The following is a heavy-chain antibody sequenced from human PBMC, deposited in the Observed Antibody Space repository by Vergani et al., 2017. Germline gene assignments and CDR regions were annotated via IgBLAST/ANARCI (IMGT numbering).Heavy chain of an antibody. D-gene: IGHD3-22*01. CDR1: GFTFSSYA. J-gene: IGHJ4*01. CDR2: ISYDGSNK. CDR3: ARDDVDYDTYY. V-gene: IGHV3-30-3*01. Sequence: QVQLVESGGGVVQPGRSLRLSCAASGFTFSSYAMHWVRQAPGKGLEWVAVISYDGSNKYYADSVKGRFTISRDNSKNTLYLQMNSLRAEDTAVYYCARDDVDYDTYYWRHGILV.